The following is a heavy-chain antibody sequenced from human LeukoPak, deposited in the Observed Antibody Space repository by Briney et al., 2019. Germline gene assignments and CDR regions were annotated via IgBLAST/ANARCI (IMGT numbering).Heavy chain of an antibody. CDR2: ISLSGRT. V-gene: IGHV4-4*02. CDR1: GGSISRTNW. D-gene: IGHD1-26*01. CDR3: PRESGAFSPFGY. J-gene: IGHJ4*02. Sequence: SETLSLTCDVSGGSISRTNWWSWVRQSPGQGLEWIGEISLSGRTNYNPSLQSRVTMSLDESKNQLSLDLASVTAADTAVYYCPRESGAFSPFGYWGQGTLVTVHS.